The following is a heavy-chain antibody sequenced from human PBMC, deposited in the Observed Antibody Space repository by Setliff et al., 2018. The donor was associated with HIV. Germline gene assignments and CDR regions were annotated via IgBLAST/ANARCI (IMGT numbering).Heavy chain of an antibody. V-gene: IGHV3-30*04. CDR2: ISYDGSNK. Sequence: GGSLRLSCAASGFTFSNSAMHWVRQAPGKGLGWVAGISYDGSNKYYTDSVKGRFTVSRDNAKDSLYLQMDSLRAEDTAVYYCARGAYGYYFDYWGQGALVTVSS. J-gene: IGHJ4*02. CDR1: GFTFSNSA. D-gene: IGHD4-17*01. CDR3: ARGAYGYYFDY.